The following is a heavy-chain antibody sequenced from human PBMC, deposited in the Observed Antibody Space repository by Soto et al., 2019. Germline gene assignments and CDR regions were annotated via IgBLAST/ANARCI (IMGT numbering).Heavy chain of an antibody. J-gene: IGHJ4*02. CDR3: GSPPHIVRGVTPFDY. D-gene: IGHD3-10*01. CDR1: GGTFSSYA. Sequence: GASVKVSCKACGGTFSSYAISWVRQAPGQGLEWMGGIIPIFGTANYAQKFQGRVTITADESTSTAYMELSSLRSEDTAVYYCGSPPHIVRGVTPFDYRGQGTLVTVSS. CDR2: IIPIFGTA. V-gene: IGHV1-69*13.